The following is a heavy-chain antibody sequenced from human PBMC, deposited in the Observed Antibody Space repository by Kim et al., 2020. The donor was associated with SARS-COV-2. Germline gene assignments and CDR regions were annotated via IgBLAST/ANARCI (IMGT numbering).Heavy chain of an antibody. Sequence: GGSLRLSCTASGFTFDDYAMHWVRQAPGKGLEWVSGVSWNGGSVGYADSVKGRFTISRDNAKNSVYLQMNSLRAEETALYYCVKDITIDSSGYYPDAFDMWGQGTMVTVSS. CDR1: GFTFDDYA. D-gene: IGHD3-22*01. J-gene: IGHJ3*02. CDR2: VSWNGGSV. CDR3: VKDITIDSSGYYPDAFDM. V-gene: IGHV3-9*01.